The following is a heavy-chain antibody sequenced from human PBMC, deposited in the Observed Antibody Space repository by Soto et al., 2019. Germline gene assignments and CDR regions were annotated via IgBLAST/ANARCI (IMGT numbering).Heavy chain of an antibody. D-gene: IGHD3-3*02. Sequence: PGGSLRLSCAASGFSFSDYSMNWVRQTPGKGLEWVSSISSSSTYIYYADSVKGRFTISRDNAKNSLYLQMNGLRADDTAVYYCASRQFSLSWGQGTLVTVSS. J-gene: IGHJ4*02. V-gene: IGHV3-21*01. CDR2: ISSSSTYI. CDR1: GFSFSDYS. CDR3: ASRQFSLS.